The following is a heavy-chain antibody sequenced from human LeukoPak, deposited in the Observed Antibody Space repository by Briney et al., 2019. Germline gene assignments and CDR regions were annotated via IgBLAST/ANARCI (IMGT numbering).Heavy chain of an antibody. D-gene: IGHD3-16*02. CDR3: ARGRGLGVITPYSDS. J-gene: IGHJ4*02. V-gene: IGHV4-59*12. CDR2: ISYRGST. CDR1: GGSTSSDH. Sequence: SETLSLTCTVSGGSTSSDHWSWIRQPPEKGLEWIGCISYRGSTNYNPSLKSRVTISVETSKKHFSLKLTSVTAADTGVYYCARGRGLGVITPYSDSWGQGTLVTVSS.